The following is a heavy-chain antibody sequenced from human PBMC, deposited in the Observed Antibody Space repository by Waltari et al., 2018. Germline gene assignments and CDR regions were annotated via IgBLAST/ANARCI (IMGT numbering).Heavy chain of an antibody. CDR2: IIPIFGTA. J-gene: IGHJ4*02. CDR1: GGTFSSYA. D-gene: IGHD2-8*02. CDR3: ARGNVDCTGGVCYQAGLDY. V-gene: IGHV1-69*13. Sequence: QVQLVQSGAEVKKPGSSVKVSCKASGGTFSSYAISWVRQAPGQGLEWMGGIIPIFGTANYAQKFQGRVTVTADESTSTAYMELSSLRSEDTAVYYCARGNVDCTGGVCYQAGLDYWGQGTLVTVSS.